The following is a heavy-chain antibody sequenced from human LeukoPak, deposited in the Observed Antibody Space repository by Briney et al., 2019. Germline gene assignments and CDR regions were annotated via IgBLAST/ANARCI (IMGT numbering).Heavy chain of an antibody. Sequence: GGSLRLSCAASGFTFSSYGMHWVRQAPGKGLEWVAVIWYDGSNKYYADSVKGRFTISRDNSKNTLYLQMNSLRAEDTAVYYCAKDVVGAYFDYWGQGTPITVSS. CDR1: GFTFSSYG. D-gene: IGHD1-26*01. V-gene: IGHV3-33*06. CDR3: AKDVVGAYFDY. J-gene: IGHJ4*02. CDR2: IWYDGSNK.